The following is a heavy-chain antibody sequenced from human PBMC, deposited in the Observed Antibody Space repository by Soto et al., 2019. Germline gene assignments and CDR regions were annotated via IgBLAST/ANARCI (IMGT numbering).Heavy chain of an antibody. V-gene: IGHV4-39*01. D-gene: IGHD1-26*01. Sequence: QLQLQESGPRLVKPSETLSLTCSVSDDSISTSNYYWAWVRQPPEMGPEWIGSVDYAGRAYYNPSLKGRVTISADTSENHFSLHLSSMTAADTSMYYRAKHSHHGRFSWGQGTLVTVSS. J-gene: IGHJ5*02. CDR2: VDYAGRA. CDR3: AKHSHHGRFS. CDR1: DDSISTSNYY.